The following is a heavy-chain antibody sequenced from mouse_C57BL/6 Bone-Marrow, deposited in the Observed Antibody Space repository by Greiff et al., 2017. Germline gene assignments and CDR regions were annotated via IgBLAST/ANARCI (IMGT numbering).Heavy chain of an antibody. CDR2: INPSSGYT. CDR3: ARDYGSSYYFDY. D-gene: IGHD1-1*01. Sequence: QVQLKQSGAELARPGASVKMSCKASGYTFTSYTMHWVKQRPGQGLEWIGYINPSSGYTKFNQKFKDKATLTADKYSSTAYMQLSSLTSEDSAVYYCARDYGSSYYFDYWGQGTTLTVSS. CDR1: GYTFTSYT. V-gene: IGHV1-4*01. J-gene: IGHJ2*01.